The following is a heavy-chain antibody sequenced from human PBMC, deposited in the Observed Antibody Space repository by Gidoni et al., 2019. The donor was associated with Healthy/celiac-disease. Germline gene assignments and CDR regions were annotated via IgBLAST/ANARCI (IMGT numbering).Heavy chain of an antibody. Sequence: QVQLVQSGAEVKKPGASVKVAGKVSGYTLTELSMHWVRQAPGKGLEWMGGFDPEDGETIYAPKFQGRVTMPEDTSTDPAYMELSSLRSEDTSVYYCSGGRWFDPWGQGTLVTVSS. D-gene: IGHD3-10*01. V-gene: IGHV1-24*01. CDR1: GYTLTELS. J-gene: IGHJ5*02. CDR3: SGGRWFDP. CDR2: FDPEDGET.